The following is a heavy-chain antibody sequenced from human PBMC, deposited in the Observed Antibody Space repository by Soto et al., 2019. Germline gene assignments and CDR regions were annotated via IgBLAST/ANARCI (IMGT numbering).Heavy chain of an antibody. D-gene: IGHD6-13*01. CDR3: AREKGSSFSFDY. CDR1: GGSISSGGYS. Sequence: SETLSLTCAVSGGSISSGGYSWSWIRQPPGKGLEWIGYIYHSGSTYYNPSLKSRVTISVDRSKNQFSLKLSSVTAAATAVYYCAREKGSSFSFDYWGKGTLVTV. J-gene: IGHJ4*02. CDR2: IYHSGST. V-gene: IGHV4-30-2*01.